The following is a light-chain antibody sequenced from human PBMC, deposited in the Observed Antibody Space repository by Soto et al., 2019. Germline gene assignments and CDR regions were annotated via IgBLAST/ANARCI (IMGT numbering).Light chain of an antibody. CDR3: QSYDSSLSGSKV. CDR1: SSNIRAGYD. CDR2: GNS. V-gene: IGLV1-40*01. Sequence: QSVLTQPPSVSGAPGQRVTISCTGRSSNIRAGYDVHWYQQLPGSAPKVLIYGNSNRPSGVPDRFSGSKSGTSASLAITGLQAEDEADYYCQSYDSSLSGSKVFGGGTKLTVL. J-gene: IGLJ2*01.